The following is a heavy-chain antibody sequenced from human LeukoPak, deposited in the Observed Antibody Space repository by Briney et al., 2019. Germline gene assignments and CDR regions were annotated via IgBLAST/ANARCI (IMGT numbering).Heavy chain of an antibody. D-gene: IGHD3-3*01. Sequence: SETLSLTCTVSGGSISSYYWSWIWQPPGKGLEWIGYIYYSGSTNYNPSLKSRVTISVDTSKNQFSLKLSSVTAADTAVYYCARWRGNTIFGVVSGHAFDIWGQGTMVTVSS. CDR1: GGSISSYY. J-gene: IGHJ3*02. V-gene: IGHV4-59*01. CDR3: ARWRGNTIFGVVSGHAFDI. CDR2: IYYSGST.